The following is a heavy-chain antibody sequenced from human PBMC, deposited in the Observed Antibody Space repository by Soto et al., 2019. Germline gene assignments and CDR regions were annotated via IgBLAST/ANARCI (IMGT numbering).Heavy chain of an antibody. D-gene: IGHD1-26*01. CDR1: GFSFRSYS. V-gene: IGHV3-48*02. CDR2: VSGSGNTQ. Sequence: PGESLKISCVASGFSFRSYSMNWVRQAPGKGPEWVAYVSGSGNTQYYADSVKGRFTISRDNAMQSLYLQLNSLRDEDTAVYYCARDPKSGNQKLYFDYWGQGALVTVSS. J-gene: IGHJ4*02. CDR3: ARDPKSGNQKLYFDY.